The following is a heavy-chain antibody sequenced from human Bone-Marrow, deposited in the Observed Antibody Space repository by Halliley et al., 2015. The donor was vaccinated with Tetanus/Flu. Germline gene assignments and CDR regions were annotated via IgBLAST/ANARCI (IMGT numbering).Heavy chain of an antibody. CDR1: GFTSTGYD. CDR3: ARGLIQYFFGSGDAFDV. CDR2: ISYDGRNK. D-gene: IGHD3-10*01. Sequence: SLRLSCVPSGFTSTGYDVHWVRQAPGKGLEWVAVISYDGRNKYYADSVKGRFTISRDTSKNTLYLQMNSLRAEDTAVYYCARGLIQYFFGSGDAFDVGGQGTMVTVSS. V-gene: IGHV3-30*03. J-gene: IGHJ3*01.